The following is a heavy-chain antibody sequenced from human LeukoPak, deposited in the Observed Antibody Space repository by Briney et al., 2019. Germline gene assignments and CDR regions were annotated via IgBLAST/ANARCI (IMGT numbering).Heavy chain of an antibody. CDR1: GFTFSSNW. CDR2: INYDGTSI. J-gene: IGHJ4*02. D-gene: IGHD6-19*01. Sequence: PGGSLRLSCTASGFTFSSNWMHWVRQVPGKGPVRVSRINYDGTSISYAESVKGRFTISRDNAKNTLYLQMNSPRAEDTAVYHCAKGGWLEYWGQGTLVTVSS. V-gene: IGHV3-74*01. CDR3: AKGGWLEY.